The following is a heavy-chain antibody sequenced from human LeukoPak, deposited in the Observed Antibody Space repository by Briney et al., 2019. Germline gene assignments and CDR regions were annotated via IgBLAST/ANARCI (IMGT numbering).Heavy chain of an antibody. CDR3: ARGPWASGTQITSLDL. CDR1: GFTFSTFG. V-gene: IGHV3-33*01. CDR2: IWFDGRNK. J-gene: IGHJ2*01. Sequence: GRSLRLSCAASGFTFSTFGMHWVRQAPGKGLEWVALIWFDGRNKDYADSVKGRFSISRDNSKNTLYLQMSSLRAEDTAVYYCARGPWASGTQITSLDLWGRGTLVTVSS. D-gene: IGHD3-10*01.